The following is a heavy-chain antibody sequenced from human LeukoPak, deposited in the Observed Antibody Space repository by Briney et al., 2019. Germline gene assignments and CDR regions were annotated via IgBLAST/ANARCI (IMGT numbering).Heavy chain of an antibody. CDR2: INPSGGST. CDR1: GYTFTSYY. CDR3: VRAYSSSWCDYFDY. J-gene: IGHJ4*02. Sequence: GASVKVSCKASGYTFTSYYIHWVRQAPGQGLEWMGIINPSGGSTSYAQKFQGRVTMTRDTSTRTVYMELSSLRSEDTAVFYCVRAYSSSWCDYFDYWGQGTLVTVSS. V-gene: IGHV1-46*01. D-gene: IGHD6-13*01.